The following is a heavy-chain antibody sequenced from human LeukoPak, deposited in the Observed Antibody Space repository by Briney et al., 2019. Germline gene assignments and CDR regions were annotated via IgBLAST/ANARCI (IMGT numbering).Heavy chain of an antibody. V-gene: IGHV4-34*11. CDR2: IYYSGSA. D-gene: IGHD3-22*01. CDR3: ARDLGYYDSSGYLNWFDP. Sequence: SETLSLTCAVYGGSFSGYYWSWIRQPPGKGLEWIGSIYYSGSANYNPSLKSRVTISVDTSKNQFSLKLSSVTAADTSVYYCARDLGYYDSSGYLNWFDPWGQGTLVTVSS. J-gene: IGHJ5*02. CDR1: GGSFSGYY.